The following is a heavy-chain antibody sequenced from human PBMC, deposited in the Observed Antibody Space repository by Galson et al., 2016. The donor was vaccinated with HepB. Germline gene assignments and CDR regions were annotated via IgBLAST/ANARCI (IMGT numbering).Heavy chain of an antibody. V-gene: IGHV4-39*07. J-gene: IGHJ4*02. CDR1: GGSISSSRYY. D-gene: IGHD3-3*02. CDR3: ARDPRIELVPNS. Sequence: SETLSLTCSVYGGSISSSRYYWGWIRQPPGKGLEWIGSIFHSGTTYYSPSLRGRVTMSLDRSKNQFSLNLISVTAADTAIYFCARDPRIELVPNSWGQGTLVTVSS. CDR2: IFHSGTT.